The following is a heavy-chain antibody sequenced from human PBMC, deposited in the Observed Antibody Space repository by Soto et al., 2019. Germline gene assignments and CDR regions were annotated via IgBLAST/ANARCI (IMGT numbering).Heavy chain of an antibody. CDR3: AIRPFTSSGSFDY. CDR2: FSGSGGST. CDR1: GFTFSSFA. J-gene: IGHJ4*02. V-gene: IGHV3-23*01. D-gene: IGHD6-19*01. Sequence: PGGSLRLSCAASGFTFSSFAMSWVRQAPGKGLEWVSTFSGSGGSTYYADSVKGRFTISRDDSKNTLYLQMNSLRAEDTAVYYCAIRPFTSSGSFDYWGQGTLVTVSS.